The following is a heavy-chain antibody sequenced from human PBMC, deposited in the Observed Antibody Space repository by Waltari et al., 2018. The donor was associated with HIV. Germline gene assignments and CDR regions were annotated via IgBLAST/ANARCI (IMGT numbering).Heavy chain of an antibody. J-gene: IGHJ5*02. CDR1: GGSISSYY. D-gene: IGHD3-22*01. CDR2: IYSSGST. V-gene: IGHV4-59*01. Sequence: QVQLQESGPGLVKPSETLSLTCTVSGGSISSYYWRWIRQPPGKGLEWIGYIYSSGSTNYNPALKSRVTISVDTSQNQCSLKLSSVTAADTAVYYCARDYYDSSGYYYGYSPWGQGTLVTVSS. CDR3: ARDYYDSSGYYYGYSP.